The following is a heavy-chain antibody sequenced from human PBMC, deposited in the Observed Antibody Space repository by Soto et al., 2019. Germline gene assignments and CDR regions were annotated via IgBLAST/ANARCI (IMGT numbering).Heavy chain of an antibody. V-gene: IGHV4-30-2*01. D-gene: IGHD3-22*01. CDR2: IYHSGST. Sequence: PSETLSLTCAVSGGSISSGGYSWSWIRQPPGKGLEWIGYIYHSGSTYYNPSLKSRVTISVDRSKNQFSLKLSSVTAADTAVYYCARVRVQDSSGYYRRWFDPWGQGTLVTVS. CDR3: ARVRVQDSSGYYRRWFDP. J-gene: IGHJ5*02. CDR1: GGSISSGGYS.